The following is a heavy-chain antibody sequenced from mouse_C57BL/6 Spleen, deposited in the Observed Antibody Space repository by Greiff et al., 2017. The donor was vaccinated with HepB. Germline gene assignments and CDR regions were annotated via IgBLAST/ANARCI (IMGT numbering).Heavy chain of an antibody. CDR2: ISGGGGNT. Sequence: EVKLVESGGGLVKPGGSLKLSCAASGFTFSSYTMSWVRQTPEKRLEWVATISGGGGNTYYPDSVKGRFTISRDNAKNTRYLQMSSLRSEDTALYYCARHNWDFGYFDYWGQGTTLTVSS. CDR1: GFTFSSYT. CDR3: ARHNWDFGYFDY. D-gene: IGHD4-1*01. V-gene: IGHV5-9*01. J-gene: IGHJ2*01.